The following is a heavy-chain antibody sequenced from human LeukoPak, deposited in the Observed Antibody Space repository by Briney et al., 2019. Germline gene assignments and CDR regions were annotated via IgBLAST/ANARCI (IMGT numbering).Heavy chain of an antibody. CDR2: IIPIFGTA. CDR3: ASNTPLRVGYYFDY. Sequence: SVKVSCKASGGTFSSYAISWVRQAPGQGLEWMGGIIPIFGTANYAQKFQGRVTITMDESTSTAYMELSSLRSEDTAVYYCASNTPLRVGYYFDYWGQGTLVTVSS. CDR1: GGTFSSYA. J-gene: IGHJ4*02. V-gene: IGHV1-69*05. D-gene: IGHD3-10*01.